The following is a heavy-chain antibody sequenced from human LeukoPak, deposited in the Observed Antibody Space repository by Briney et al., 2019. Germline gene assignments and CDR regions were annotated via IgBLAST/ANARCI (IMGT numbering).Heavy chain of an antibody. CDR1: GFTFGDYA. Sequence: SGGSLRLSCTASGFTFGDYAMSWFRQAPGKGLEWVGFIRSKAYGGTTEYAASVKGRFTISRDDSKSIAYLQMNSLKTEDTAVYYCPRDIAGIRSSGWYIGYWGQGTLVTVSS. D-gene: IGHD6-19*01. CDR3: PRDIAGIRSSGWYIGY. V-gene: IGHV3-49*03. J-gene: IGHJ4*02. CDR2: IRSKAYGGTT.